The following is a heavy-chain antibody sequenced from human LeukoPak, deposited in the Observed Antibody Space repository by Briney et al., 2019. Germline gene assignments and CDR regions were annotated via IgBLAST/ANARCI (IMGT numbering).Heavy chain of an antibody. CDR3: ARDGHYDILTGLFDY. Sequence: GRSLRLSCAASGFTFSDYYMSWIRQPPGNGLEWVSYISSSGSTIYYADSVKGRFTISRDKAQNSLYLQMNSLRAEDTAVYYCARDGHYDILTGLFDYWGQGTLVTVSS. V-gene: IGHV3-11*01. CDR1: GFTFSDYY. D-gene: IGHD3-9*01. CDR2: ISSSGSTI. J-gene: IGHJ4*02.